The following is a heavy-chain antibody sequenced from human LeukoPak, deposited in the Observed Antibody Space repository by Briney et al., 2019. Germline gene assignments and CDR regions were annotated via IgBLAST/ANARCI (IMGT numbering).Heavy chain of an antibody. D-gene: IGHD3-10*01. CDR1: GFTFSNYT. J-gene: IGHJ5*02. CDR3: AREITKSWFDP. V-gene: IGHV3-33*08. CDR2: IWYDGSNK. Sequence: QSGGSLRLSCAASGFTFSNYTMHWVRQAPGKGLEWVAVIWYDGSNKYYADSVKGRFTISRDNSKNTLYLQMNSLRAEDTAVYYCAREITKSWFDPWGQGTLVTVSS.